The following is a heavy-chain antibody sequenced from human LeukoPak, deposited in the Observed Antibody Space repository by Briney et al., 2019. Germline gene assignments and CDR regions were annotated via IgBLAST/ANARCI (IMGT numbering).Heavy chain of an antibody. CDR2: ISSSSSTI. Sequence: GGSLRLSCAASGFTFSSYSMNWVRQAPGKGLEWVSYISSSSSTIYYADSVKGRFTISRDNAKNSLYLQMNSLRAEDTAVYYCARSDSSGYFTSENFDYWGQGTLVTVSS. V-gene: IGHV3-48*04. CDR1: GFTFSSYS. CDR3: ARSDSSGYFTSENFDY. D-gene: IGHD3-22*01. J-gene: IGHJ4*02.